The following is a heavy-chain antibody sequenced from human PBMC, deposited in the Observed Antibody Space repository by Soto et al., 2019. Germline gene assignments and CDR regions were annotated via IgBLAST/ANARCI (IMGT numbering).Heavy chain of an antibody. Sequence: QAQLVESGGGVVQPGTSLRVSCVGSGFTFRSYVIHWVRQAPGKGLEWVALTSYDGSDKYYDDSVRGRFTISRDNSRNTVELQMDSLRLEDTALYYCARWGTTGGLDVWGQGTLVSVSS. CDR1: GFTFRSYV. CDR2: TSYDGSDK. J-gene: IGHJ4*02. V-gene: IGHV3-30*19. CDR3: ARWGTTGGLDV. D-gene: IGHD3-16*01.